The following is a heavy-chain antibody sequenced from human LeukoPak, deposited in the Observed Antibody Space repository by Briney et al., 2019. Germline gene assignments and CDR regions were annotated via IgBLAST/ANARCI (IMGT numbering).Heavy chain of an antibody. CDR1: GGSISSYY. CDR3: AREGIAVAGPYGGFVGY. CDR2: IYYSGST. D-gene: IGHD6-19*01. J-gene: IGHJ4*02. Sequence: SETLSLTCTVSGGSISSYYWSWIRQPPGKGLEWIGYIYYSGSTNYKPSLKSRVTISVDTSKNQFSLKLNSVTAADTAVYYCAREGIAVAGPYGGFVGYWGQGTLVTVSS. V-gene: IGHV4-59*01.